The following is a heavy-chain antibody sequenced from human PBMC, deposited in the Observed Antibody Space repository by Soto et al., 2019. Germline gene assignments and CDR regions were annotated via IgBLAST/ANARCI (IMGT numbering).Heavy chain of an antibody. CDR2: MNPSGGST. CDR1: GYTFTSYD. V-gene: IGHV1-8*01. J-gene: IGHJ4*02. CDR3: ARGPAGHYLGTDY. Sequence: ASVKVSCKASGYTFTSYDINWVRQATGQGLEWMGWMNPSGGSTSYAQKFQGRVTMTRDTSTSTVYMELSSLRSEDTAVYYCARGPAGHYLGTDYWGQGTLVTVSS. D-gene: IGHD3-16*01.